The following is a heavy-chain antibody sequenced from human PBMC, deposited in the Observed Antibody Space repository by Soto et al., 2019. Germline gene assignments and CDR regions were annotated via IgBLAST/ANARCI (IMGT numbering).Heavy chain of an antibody. CDR3: AKAWDGYNSIDY. CDR1: GFTFGDFA. D-gene: IGHD5-12*01. J-gene: IGHJ4*02. V-gene: IGHV3-9*01. Sequence: PGGSLSLSCAASGFTFGDFAMHWVRQVPGKGLEWVSGISWNSGSIGYADSVEGRFTISRDNAKNSLYLQMNSLRADDTALYYCAKAWDGYNSIDYWGQGTLVTVSS. CDR2: ISWNSGSI.